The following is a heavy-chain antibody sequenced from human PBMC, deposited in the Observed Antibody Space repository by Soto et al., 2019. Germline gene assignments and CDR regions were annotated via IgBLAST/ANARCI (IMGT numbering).Heavy chain of an antibody. Sequence: LRLSCAASGFTFSSYAMHWVRQAPGKGLEWVAVISYDGSNKYYADSVKGRFTISRDNSKNTLYLQMNSLRAEDTAVYYCARDTGWGYSSSQPYYWGQGTLVTVSS. CDR1: GFTFSSYA. D-gene: IGHD6-6*01. V-gene: IGHV3-30-3*01. J-gene: IGHJ4*02. CDR3: ARDTGWGYSSSQPYY. CDR2: ISYDGSNK.